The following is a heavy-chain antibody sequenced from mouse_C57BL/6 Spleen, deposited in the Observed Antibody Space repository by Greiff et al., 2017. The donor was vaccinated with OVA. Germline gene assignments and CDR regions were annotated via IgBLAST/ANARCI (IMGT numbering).Heavy chain of an antibody. CDR2: ISSGSSTL. CDR1: GFTFSDYG. Sequence: EVKVVESGGGLVKPGGSLKLSCAASGFTFSDYGMHWVRQAPEKGLEWVAYISSGSSTLYYADTVQGRFTISRDNAKNTLFLQMTSLRSEDTAMYYCARHLGRDWGQGTLVTVSA. V-gene: IGHV5-17*01. D-gene: IGHD4-1*01. CDR3: ARHLGRD. J-gene: IGHJ3*01.